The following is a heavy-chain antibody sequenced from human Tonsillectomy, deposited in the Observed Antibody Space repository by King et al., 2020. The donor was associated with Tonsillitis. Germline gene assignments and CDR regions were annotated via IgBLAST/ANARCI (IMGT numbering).Heavy chain of an antibody. Sequence: VQLVESGGGLVQPGGSLRLSCAASGFTFNNYAMNWVRQIPRKGLEWISYISRSSTTIYNADSVKGRFTISRDNANKSLVLQMDSLRPDDTAIYYCVREGTGAYFDFWGRGTLVTVSS. CDR3: VREGTGAYFDF. D-gene: IGHD7-27*01. V-gene: IGHV3-48*01. CDR1: GFTFNNYA. CDR2: ISRSSTTI. J-gene: IGHJ4*02.